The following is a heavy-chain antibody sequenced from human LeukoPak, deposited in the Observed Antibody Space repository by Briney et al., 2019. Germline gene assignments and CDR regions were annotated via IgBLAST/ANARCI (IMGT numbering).Heavy chain of an antibody. D-gene: IGHD2-21*02. J-gene: IGHJ3*02. V-gene: IGHV3-15*01. CDR2: IKSKTGGGTK. CDR3: TTEGILAHCGGDCYSMFAFDI. CDR1: GFTFSNDW. Sequence: PGGSLRLSCAASGFTFSNDWMSWVRRAAGKGLEWVGRIKSKTGGGTKDYVASVKGILTISRDDSKNTLYLQMNSLKTEDTAVYYCTTEGILAHCGGDCYSMFAFDIWGQGTMVSVSS.